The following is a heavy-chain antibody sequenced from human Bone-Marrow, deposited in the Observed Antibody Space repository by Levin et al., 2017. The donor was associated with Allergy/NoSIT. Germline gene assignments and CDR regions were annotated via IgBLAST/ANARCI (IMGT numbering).Heavy chain of an antibody. CDR3: ARDAVEMAGTPFYFDY. V-gene: IGHV3-21*01. CDR2: IDSSGNYI. CDR1: GFTFNTYG. Sequence: GESLKISCAASGFTFNTYGMNWIRQAPGKGLEWVSYIDSSGNYIYYADSVRGRFTISRDNAKNSLYLQMNSLRAEDTALYYCARDAVEMAGTPFYFDYWGQGTLVTVSS. J-gene: IGHJ4*02. D-gene: IGHD5-24*01.